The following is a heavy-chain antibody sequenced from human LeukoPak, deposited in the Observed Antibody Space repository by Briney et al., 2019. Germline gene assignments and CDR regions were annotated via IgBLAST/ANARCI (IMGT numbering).Heavy chain of an antibody. CDR1: GGSISGYY. J-gene: IGHJ5*01. Sequence: SETLSLTCTVSGGSISGYYWTWIRQLPGKGLEWIGYIYNSGITNYNPSLKSRVIVSVDTSKNQFSLRLTSVTAADTAVYYCARSVPSLDYLFDSWGHGTLVTVSS. CDR2: IYNSGIT. D-gene: IGHD4-11*01. CDR3: ARSVPSLDYLFDS. V-gene: IGHV4-59*08.